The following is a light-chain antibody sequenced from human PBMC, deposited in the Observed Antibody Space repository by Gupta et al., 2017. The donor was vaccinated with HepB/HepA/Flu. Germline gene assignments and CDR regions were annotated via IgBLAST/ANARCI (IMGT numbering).Light chain of an antibody. Sequence: QSVLTQPPSASATPGQRVTISCSGSSSNIGGNSLNWYQQLPGTAPKLLIYSNNQRPSGVPDRFSGSKSGTSASLAISGLQSEDEADYYCATWDDSLSGRVFGGGTRLTVL. V-gene: IGLV1-44*01. J-gene: IGLJ2*01. CDR2: SNN. CDR1: SSNIGGNS. CDR3: ATWDDSLSGRV.